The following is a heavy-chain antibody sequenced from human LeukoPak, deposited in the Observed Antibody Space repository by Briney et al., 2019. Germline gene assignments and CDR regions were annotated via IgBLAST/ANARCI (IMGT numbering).Heavy chain of an antibody. J-gene: IGHJ5*02. CDR3: GKEGGA. V-gene: IGHV3-23*01. Sequence: PGGSLRLSCAASGFTFSSYSMNWVRQAPGKGPEWVSAIGGRGGSTYYADSLGGRFTISRDNSKDMGYLQMNSLKVEDTATYYCGKEGGAWGQGTKVTVSS. CDR2: IGGRGGST. CDR1: GFTFSSYS. D-gene: IGHD3-16*01.